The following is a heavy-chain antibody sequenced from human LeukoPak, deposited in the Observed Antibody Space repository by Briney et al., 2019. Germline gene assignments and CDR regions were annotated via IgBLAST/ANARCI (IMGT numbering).Heavy chain of an antibody. CDR1: GFTFSSYW. V-gene: IGHV3-7*01. Sequence: GSLRLSCAASGFTFSSYWMSWVRQAPGKGLEWVANIKQDGSEKYYVDSVKGRFTISRDNAKNSLYLQMNSLRAEDTAVYYCARDPFPGFPDYFDSWGQGTLVTVSS. CDR3: ARDPFPGFPDYFDS. D-gene: IGHD1-14*01. J-gene: IGHJ4*02. CDR2: IKQDGSEK.